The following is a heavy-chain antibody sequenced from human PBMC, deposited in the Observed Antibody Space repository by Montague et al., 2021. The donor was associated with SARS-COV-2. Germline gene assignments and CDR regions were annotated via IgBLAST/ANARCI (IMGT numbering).Heavy chain of an antibody. D-gene: IGHD3-16*01. CDR3: ARWGSSVWYVAVSAELDF. V-gene: IGHV4-34*01. CDR2: INQSGRT. Sequence: SETLSLTCAVYGGSFSGYYWSWIRQPPEKGLEWIGEINQSGRTNNNPSLKSRVTISVDTSKNQFSLKLSSVTAADTAVYYCARWGSSVWYVAVSAELDFWGQGTLVIVSS. CDR1: GGSFSGYY. J-gene: IGHJ4*02.